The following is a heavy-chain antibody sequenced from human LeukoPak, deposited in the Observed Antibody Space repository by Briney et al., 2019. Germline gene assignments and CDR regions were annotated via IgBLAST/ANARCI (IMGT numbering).Heavy chain of an antibody. CDR3: ARGGDYPLIYFDY. CDR1: GFTFSSYA. D-gene: IGHD4-17*01. V-gene: IGHV3-23*01. Sequence: GGSLRLSCAASGFTFSSYAMSWVRQAPGKGLEWVSAISGSGGSTYYADSVKGRFTISRDNSKNTLYLQMNSLRAEDTAVYYCARGGDYPLIYFDYWGQGTLVTVSS. J-gene: IGHJ4*02. CDR2: ISGSGGST.